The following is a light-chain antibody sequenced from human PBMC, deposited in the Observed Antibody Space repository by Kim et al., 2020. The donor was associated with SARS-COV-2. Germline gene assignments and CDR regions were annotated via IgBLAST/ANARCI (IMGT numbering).Light chain of an antibody. CDR3: TQGIHLPYT. CDR2: AVS. CDR1: QSLLYTDGVTH. Sequence: DIVMTQTPLSLSVTPGQPASISCKSSQSLLYTDGVTHLYWHLQKPGQSPQLLIYAVSSRFSGVPDRFSGSGSGTDFTLKISRVEAEDVGVYYCTQGIHLPYTFGQGTKLEIK. J-gene: IGKJ2*01. V-gene: IGKV2-29*02.